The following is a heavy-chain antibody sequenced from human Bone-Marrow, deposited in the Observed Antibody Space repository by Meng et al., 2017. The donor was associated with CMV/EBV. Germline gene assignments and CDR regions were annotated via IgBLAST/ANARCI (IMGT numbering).Heavy chain of an antibody. Sequence: GESLKISCAASGFTFSSYGMHWVRQAPGKGLEWVAFIRYDGSNKYYADSVKGRFTISRDNFKNTLYLQMNSLRAEDTAVYYCAKDGDFWSGYPRGMDVWGQGTTVTVSS. CDR3: AKDGDFWSGYPRGMDV. D-gene: IGHD3-3*01. V-gene: IGHV3-30*02. CDR1: GFTFSSYG. J-gene: IGHJ6*02. CDR2: IRYDGSNK.